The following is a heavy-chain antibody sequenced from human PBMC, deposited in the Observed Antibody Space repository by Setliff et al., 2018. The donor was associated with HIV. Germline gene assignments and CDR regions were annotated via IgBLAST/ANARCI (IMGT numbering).Heavy chain of an antibody. D-gene: IGHD6-13*01. Sequence: PGESLKISCKGSGYSFTSYWIGWVRQMPGKGLEWMGIIYPGDSDTRYSPSFQGRVTISADKSINTAYLQWSSLQASDTAMYYCARMSIAAAVFDTWGQGTMVTVSS. V-gene: IGHV5-51*01. CDR3: ARMSIAAAVFDT. CDR1: GYSFTSYW. J-gene: IGHJ3*02. CDR2: IYPGDSDT.